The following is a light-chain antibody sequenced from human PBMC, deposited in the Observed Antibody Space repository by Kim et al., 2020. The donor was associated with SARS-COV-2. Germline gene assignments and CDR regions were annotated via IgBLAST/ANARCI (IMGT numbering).Light chain of an antibody. V-gene: IGKV3-15*01. Sequence: SPGERATLSCRASQSVSSNLAWYEQKPGQAPRLLIYGASTSATVIPARFSGSGSGTEFTLTISSLQAEDFAVYYCQQYNNWPPWTFGRGTKVEIK. CDR1: QSVSSN. CDR2: GAS. J-gene: IGKJ1*01. CDR3: QQYNNWPPWT.